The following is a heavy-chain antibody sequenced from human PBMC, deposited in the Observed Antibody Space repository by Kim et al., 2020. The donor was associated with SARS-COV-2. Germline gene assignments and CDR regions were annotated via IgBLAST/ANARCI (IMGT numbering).Heavy chain of an antibody. J-gene: IGHJ4*02. CDR3: ARGTGRTSGWYDGEDY. V-gene: IGHV3-30*04. CDR2: ISYDGSIK. Sequence: GGSLRLSCSASGFVFSSYSMHWVRQAPSKGLEWVAFISYDGSIKYYADSVKGRFTISRDTSKNRLFLQMHSLGAEDTAVYYCARGTGRTSGWYDGEDYWGQGTLVTVSS. CDR1: GFVFSSYS. D-gene: IGHD6-19*01.